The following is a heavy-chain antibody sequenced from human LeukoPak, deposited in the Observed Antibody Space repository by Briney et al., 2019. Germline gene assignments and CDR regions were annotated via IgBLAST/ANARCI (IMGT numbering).Heavy chain of an antibody. J-gene: IGHJ3*02. D-gene: IGHD3-3*01. Sequence: SVKVSCKASGGTFSSYAISWVRQAPGQGLEWMGGIIPIFGTANYAQKFQGRVTITADESTSTAYMELSSLRSKDTAVYYCARGRRYDFWSGYDSGVGAAFDIWGQGTMVTVSS. CDR1: GGTFSSYA. CDR2: IIPIFGTA. V-gene: IGHV1-69*13. CDR3: ARGRRYDFWSGYDSGVGAAFDI.